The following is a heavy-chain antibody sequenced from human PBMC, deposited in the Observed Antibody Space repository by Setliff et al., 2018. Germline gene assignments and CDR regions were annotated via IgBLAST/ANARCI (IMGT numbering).Heavy chain of an antibody. CDR3: ARAKMEESGKAQAGMDV. Sequence: PGGSLRLSCAASGFTFSSYRMHWVRQAPGKGLEWVAVIWDDGGNNYHADSVKGRFTISRDNAKNTLHLQRDSLRAEDTAVYYCARAKMEESGKAQAGMDVWGKGTTVTVS. V-gene: IGHV3-33*08. D-gene: IGHD6-13*01. J-gene: IGHJ6*04. CDR1: GFTFSSYR. CDR2: IWDDGGNN.